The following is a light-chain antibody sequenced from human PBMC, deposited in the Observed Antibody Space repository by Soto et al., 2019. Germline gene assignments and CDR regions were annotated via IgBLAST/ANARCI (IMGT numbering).Light chain of an antibody. V-gene: IGLV2-14*01. CDR3: SSYTSSSTPV. J-gene: IGLJ2*01. CDR1: SSDVGGYNS. CDR2: DVS. Sequence: QSVLPQPASVSGSPGQSITISCTGTSSDVGGYNSVSWYQPHPGKAPKLMIYDVSNRPSGVSNRFSGSKSGNTASLTISGLQAEDEADYYCSSYTSSSTPVFGVGTKLPVL.